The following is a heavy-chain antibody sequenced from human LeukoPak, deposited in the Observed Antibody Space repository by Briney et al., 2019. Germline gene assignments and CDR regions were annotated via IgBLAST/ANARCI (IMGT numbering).Heavy chain of an antibody. CDR1: GFTFSTYA. J-gene: IGHJ4*02. CDR2: IGGSVGST. CDR3: AKDLYGDYGGLDY. Sequence: GGSLRLSCAASGFTFSTYAMTWVRQAPGKGLEWVSAIGGSVGSTNYADSVKGRFTISRDNSKNTVYPQMNSLRAEDTAVYYCAKDLYGDYGGLDYWGQGTLVTVSS. D-gene: IGHD4-17*01. V-gene: IGHV3-23*01.